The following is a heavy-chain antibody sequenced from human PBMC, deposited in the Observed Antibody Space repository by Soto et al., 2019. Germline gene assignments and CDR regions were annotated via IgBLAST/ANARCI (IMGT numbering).Heavy chain of an antibody. Sequence: EVQLVESGGGLVQPGGTLRVSCAASGITFSNVWMTWVRQAPGKGLEWVGRIKSKTDGGTTDYGAPVRGRFTISRDDSNNTLYLQMNSLKTEDTAVYYCTTGRFSSSLYFDSWGQGTLVTVSS. CDR1: GITFSNVW. J-gene: IGHJ4*02. CDR2: IKSKTDGGTT. CDR3: TTGRFSSSLYFDS. V-gene: IGHV3-15*01. D-gene: IGHD6-6*01.